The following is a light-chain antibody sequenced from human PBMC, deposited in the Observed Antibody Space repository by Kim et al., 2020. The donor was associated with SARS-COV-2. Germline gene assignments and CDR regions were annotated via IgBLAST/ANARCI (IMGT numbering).Light chain of an antibody. Sequence: ATISGKFRQSVLDRPDNQNYLAWYQQKPGKTPRLLIYGASTRESGVPARFSGSGSGTDFTLTISSLQAEDVAVYYCQQYYSSPRSFGGGTKVDIK. J-gene: IGKJ4*01. CDR3: QQYYSSPRS. CDR1: QSVLDRPDNQNY. CDR2: GAS. V-gene: IGKV4-1*01.